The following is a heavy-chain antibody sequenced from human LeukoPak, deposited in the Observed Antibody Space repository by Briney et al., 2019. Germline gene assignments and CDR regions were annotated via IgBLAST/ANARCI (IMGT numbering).Heavy chain of an antibody. CDR3: ARGEIKMLGYNDYYYAMDV. D-gene: IGHD5-24*01. J-gene: IGHJ6*02. CDR2: LWYDGDRK. Sequence: GGSLRLSCAASGLSGSYALHWVRQAPGKGLEWVALLWYDGDRKYCADSVKGRCTISGDQSKNTLYLQLNSLRVEDTGVYYCARGEIKMLGYNDYYYAMDVWGQGTTVTVSS. V-gene: IGHV3-33*01. CDR1: GLSGSYA.